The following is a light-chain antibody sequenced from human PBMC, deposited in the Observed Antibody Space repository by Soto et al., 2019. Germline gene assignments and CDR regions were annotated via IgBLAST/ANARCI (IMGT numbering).Light chain of an antibody. Sequence: VLTQSPGTLSLSPGERASLSCRASQSVRGNYLAWYQKRPGQAPRLLIYVASSRSTGIPDRFSGSGCRTDFTLTISRLEPEDFAVYYCQQYCGSPWAFGLGTKVEIK. V-gene: IGKV3-20*01. J-gene: IGKJ1*01. CDR2: VAS. CDR3: QQYCGSPWA. CDR1: QSVRGNY.